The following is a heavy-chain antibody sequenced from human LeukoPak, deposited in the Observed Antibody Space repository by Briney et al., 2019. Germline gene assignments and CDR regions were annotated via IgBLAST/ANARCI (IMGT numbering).Heavy chain of an antibody. J-gene: IGHJ3*02. D-gene: IGHD3-22*01. CDR1: GFTFSSYA. CDR3: AREALYYDSSGYDAFDI. CDR2: ISYDGSNK. V-gene: IGHV3-30-3*01. Sequence: GGSLRLSCAASGFTFSSYAMHWVRQAPGKGLEWVAVISYDGSNKYYADSVKGRFTISRDNSKNTLYLQMNSLRAEDTAVYYCAREALYYDSSGYDAFDIWGQGTMVTVSS.